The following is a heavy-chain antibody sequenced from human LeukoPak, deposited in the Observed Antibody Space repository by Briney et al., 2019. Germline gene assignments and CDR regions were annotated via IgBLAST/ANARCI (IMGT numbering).Heavy chain of an antibody. CDR1: GDSISSSHW. Sequence: SETLSLTCAVSGDSISSSHWWSWVRQSPGKGLEWIGEIYHSGNTNYNPSLKSRVTISVDKSKNQFSLKLSSVTAADTAVYYCASSYYDFWSGTADYMDVWGKGTTVTVSS. J-gene: IGHJ6*03. CDR3: ASSYYDFWSGTADYMDV. V-gene: IGHV4-4*02. CDR2: IYHSGNT. D-gene: IGHD3-3*01.